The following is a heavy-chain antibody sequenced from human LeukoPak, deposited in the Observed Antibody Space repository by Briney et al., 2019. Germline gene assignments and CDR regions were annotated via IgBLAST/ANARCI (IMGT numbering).Heavy chain of an antibody. CDR2: ISSSGSTI. CDR1: GFTFSSYG. J-gene: IGHJ5*02. Sequence: PGGSLRLSCAASGFTFSSYGMHWVRQAPGKGLEWLSYISSSGSTIYYADSVKGRFTISRDNAKNSLYLQMNSLRAEDTAMYYCARDKDDYGSGNHWFDPWGQGTLVTVSS. D-gene: IGHD3-10*01. CDR3: ARDKDDYGSGNHWFDP. V-gene: IGHV3-48*04.